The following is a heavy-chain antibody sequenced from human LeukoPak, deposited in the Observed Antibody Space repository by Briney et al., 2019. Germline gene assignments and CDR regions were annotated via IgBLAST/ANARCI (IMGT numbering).Heavy chain of an antibody. J-gene: IGHJ4*02. CDR1: GFTFSNYW. D-gene: IGHD5-18*01. V-gene: IGHV3-74*01. CDR3: ARDLRLWDLDF. CDR2: INSDGSST. Sequence: GGSVRLSCAASGFTFSNYWVHWIRQAPGRGLVWVSRINSDGSSTRYADSVKGRFTISRDNTKNTLYLQMNSLRADDTAVYYCARDLRLWDLDFWGQGTLVTVSS.